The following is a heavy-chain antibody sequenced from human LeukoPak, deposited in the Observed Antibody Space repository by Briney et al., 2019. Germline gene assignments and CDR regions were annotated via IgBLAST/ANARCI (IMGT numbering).Heavy chain of an antibody. CDR2: MNPNSGNT. J-gene: IGHJ3*01. V-gene: IGHV1-8*03. CDR3: ARAVPTYYYDRSGYYLGRADASDF. D-gene: IGHD3-22*01. CDR1: GYTFTSYD. Sequence: ASVKVSCKASGYTFTSYDINWVRQATGQGLEWMGWMNPNSGNTGYAQKFQGRVTITRNTSISTAYMELSSLRSEDTAVYYCARAVPTYYYDRSGYYLGRADASDFWGQGTMVTVSS.